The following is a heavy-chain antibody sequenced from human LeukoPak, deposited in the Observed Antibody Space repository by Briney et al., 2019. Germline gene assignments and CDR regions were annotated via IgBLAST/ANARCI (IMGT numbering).Heavy chain of an antibody. CDR2: INWNGGST. CDR3: ARDAGQLLSYYYYYMDV. Sequence: GGSLRLSCAASGFTFDDYGMSWVRQAPGKGLEWVSGINWNGGSTGYADSVKGRFTISRDSAKNSLYLQMNSLRAEDTALYYCARDAGQLLSYYYYYMDVWGKGTTVTVSS. CDR1: GFTFDDYG. J-gene: IGHJ6*03. D-gene: IGHD2-2*01. V-gene: IGHV3-20*04.